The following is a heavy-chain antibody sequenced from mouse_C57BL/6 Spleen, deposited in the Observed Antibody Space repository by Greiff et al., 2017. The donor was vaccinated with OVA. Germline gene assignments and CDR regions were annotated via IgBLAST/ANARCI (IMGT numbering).Heavy chain of an antibody. V-gene: IGHV7-3*01. CDR3: ARLNGTGAMDY. CDR1: GFTFTDYY. D-gene: IGHD4-1*01. J-gene: IGHJ4*01. CDR2: IRNKANGYTT. Sequence: EVMLVESGGGLVQPGGSLSLSCAASGFTFTDYYMSWVRQPPGKALEWLGFIRNKANGYTTEYSASVKGRFTISRDNSQSILYLPMNALRAEDSANYYCARLNGTGAMDYWGQGTSVTVSS.